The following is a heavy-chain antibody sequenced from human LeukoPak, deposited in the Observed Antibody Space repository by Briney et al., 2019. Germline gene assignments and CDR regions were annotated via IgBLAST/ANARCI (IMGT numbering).Heavy chain of an antibody. J-gene: IGHJ4*02. CDR2: TYYRSKWYN. Sequence: PSQTLSLTCAISGDSVSSNSAAWNWIRQSPSRGLEWLGGTYYRSKWYNDYALSVKSRITINPDTSKNQFSLKLSSVTAADTAVYYCARGHRGGPQDFDYWGQGTLVTVSS. CDR1: GDSVSSNSAA. D-gene: IGHD3-10*01. CDR3: ARGHRGGPQDFDY. V-gene: IGHV6-1*01.